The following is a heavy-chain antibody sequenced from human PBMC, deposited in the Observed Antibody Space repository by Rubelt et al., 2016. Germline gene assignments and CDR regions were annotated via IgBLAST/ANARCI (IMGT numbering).Heavy chain of an antibody. CDR3: ARDRGGYYFDY. V-gene: IGHV1-18*01. CDR1: GYTFTSYG. Sequence: QVQLVQSGAEVKKPGASVKVSCKASGYTFTSYGISWVRQAPGHGLEWMGWISAYNGNTNYAQKLQGRVTRTTGTSTSTAYMELRGRRADDTAVYYCARDRGGYYFDYWGQGTLVTVSS. J-gene: IGHJ4*02. D-gene: IGHD2-15*01. CDR2: ISAYNGNT.